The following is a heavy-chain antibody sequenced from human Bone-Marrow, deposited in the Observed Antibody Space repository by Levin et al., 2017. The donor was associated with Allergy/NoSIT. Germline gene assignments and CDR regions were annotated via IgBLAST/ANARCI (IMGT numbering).Heavy chain of an antibody. CDR3: ARILALVPAAKVVEKRGYYGMDV. D-gene: IGHD2-2*01. J-gene: IGHJ6*02. V-gene: IGHV4-39*07. CDR1: GGSISSSSYY. Sequence: SQTLSLTCTVSGGSISSSSYYWGWIRQPPGKGLEWIGSIYYSGSTYYNPSLKSRVTISVDTSKNQFSLKLSSVTAADTAVYYCARILALVPAAKVVEKRGYYGMDVWGQGTTVTVSS. CDR2: IYYSGST.